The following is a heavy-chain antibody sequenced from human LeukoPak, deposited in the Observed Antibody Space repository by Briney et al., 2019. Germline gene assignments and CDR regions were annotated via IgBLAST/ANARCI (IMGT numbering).Heavy chain of an antibody. J-gene: IGHJ4*02. Sequence: GGSLRLSCAASGFTFSSFGMHWARQAPGKGLEWVAVITYDGSKTYYADSAKGRFTISRDNSKNTLYLQMNTLRVDDTAVYYCARGLDYDILTFWGQGTLVTVSS. V-gene: IGHV3-30-3*01. CDR2: ITYDGSKT. CDR1: GFTFSSFG. CDR3: ARGLDYDILTF. D-gene: IGHD3-9*01.